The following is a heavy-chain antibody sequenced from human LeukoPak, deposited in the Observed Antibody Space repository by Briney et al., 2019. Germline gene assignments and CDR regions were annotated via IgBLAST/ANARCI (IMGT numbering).Heavy chain of an antibody. CDR3: ARDRGNQSVAGRLDL. CDR2: ISSVIITK. J-gene: IGHJ2*01. Sequence: GGSLRPSCSASGFTSITYTRNWVPPAPGKGLGWVSYISSVIITKYYADSGRARFTISRDNTKNSLYLQMNSLGAEDTGAYYCARDRGNQSVAGRLDLWGSGNLVNVSS. CDR1: GFTSITYT. V-gene: IGHV3-48*01. D-gene: IGHD6-19*01.